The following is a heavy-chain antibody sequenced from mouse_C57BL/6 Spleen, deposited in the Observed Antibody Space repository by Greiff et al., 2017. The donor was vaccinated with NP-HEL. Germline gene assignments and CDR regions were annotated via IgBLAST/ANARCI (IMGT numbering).Heavy chain of an antibody. CDR1: GYTFTSYD. CDR2: IYPRDGST. V-gene: IGHV1-85*01. Sequence: QVQLQQSGPELVKPGASVKLSCKASGYTFTSYDINWVKQRPGQGLEWIGWIYPRDGSTKYNEKFKGKATLTVDTSSSTAYMELHSLTSEDSAVYFCARVDTTVVAHWYFDVWGTGTTVTVSS. D-gene: IGHD1-1*01. J-gene: IGHJ1*03. CDR3: ARVDTTVVAHWYFDV.